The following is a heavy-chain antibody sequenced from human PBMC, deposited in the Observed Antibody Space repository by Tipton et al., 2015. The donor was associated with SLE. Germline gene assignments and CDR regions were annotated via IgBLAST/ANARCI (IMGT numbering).Heavy chain of an antibody. CDR1: GFTFNSYS. V-gene: IGHV3-33*06. J-gene: IGHJ4*02. Sequence: SLRLSCAASGFTFNSYSMHWVRQAPGKGLEWVAVIWYDGSYKYYGDSVKGRFTISRDNSKNTLYLQMNSLRDEDTAVYYCAKEGGDDSSGYMHYWDQGTLVTFSP. D-gene: IGHD3-22*01. CDR2: IWYDGSYK. CDR3: AKEGGDDSSGYMHY.